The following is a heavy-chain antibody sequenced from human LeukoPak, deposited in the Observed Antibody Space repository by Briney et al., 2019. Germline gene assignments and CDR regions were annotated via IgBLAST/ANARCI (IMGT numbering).Heavy chain of an antibody. Sequence: GGSLRLSCAASGFTFRTYLIAWVRQAPGKGLEWVASIKEYGGSRYYVDAVKGRVTIYRDKAKNSVFLQTNSLRVEDTAVYYCAGSIFDIWGQGTMVTVSS. V-gene: IGHV3-7*03. J-gene: IGHJ3*02. CDR2: IKEYGGSR. D-gene: IGHD6-13*01. CDR3: AGSIFDI. CDR1: GFTFRTYL.